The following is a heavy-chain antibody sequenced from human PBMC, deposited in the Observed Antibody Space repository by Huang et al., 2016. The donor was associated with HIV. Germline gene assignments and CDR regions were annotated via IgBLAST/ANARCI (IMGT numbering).Heavy chain of an antibody. Sequence: QVQLVESGGGVVQPGRSLRSSLAASGFTFSSYGMHWVRQAPGKGLEWVAVISYDGKTKYYADSVKGRVSISRDNSKTTVYLQLNSLRVEDTAVYYCAKGGSAAAVLDFWGQGTLVTVSS. CDR3: AKGGSAAAVLDF. J-gene: IGHJ4*02. V-gene: IGHV3-30*18. CDR2: ISYDGKTK. D-gene: IGHD6-13*01. CDR1: GFTFSSYG.